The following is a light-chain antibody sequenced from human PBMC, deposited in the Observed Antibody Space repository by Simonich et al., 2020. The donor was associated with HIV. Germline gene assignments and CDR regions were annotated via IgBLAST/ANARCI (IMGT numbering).Light chain of an antibody. CDR2: DVT. J-gene: IGLJ2*01. V-gene: IGLV2-14*01. CDR1: NSDVGGYNY. Sequence: QSALTQPASVSGSPGQSITISCTGTNSDVGGYNYVSWYQQHPGKAPKLMIYDVTKRPSGVSNRFSGSKSGNTASLTISGLQAEDEADYYCSSYTSSTTYVLFGGGTKLTVL. CDR3: SSYTSSTTYVL.